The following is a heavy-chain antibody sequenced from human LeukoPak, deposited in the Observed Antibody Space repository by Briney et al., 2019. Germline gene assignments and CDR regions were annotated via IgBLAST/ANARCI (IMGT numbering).Heavy chain of an antibody. J-gene: IGHJ4*02. CDR3: AKDQRYDILTGHFEQDY. V-gene: IGHV3-23*01. CDR1: GFTFSSYA. CDR2: ISGSGGST. D-gene: IGHD3-9*01. Sequence: GGSLRLSCAASGFTFSSYAMSWVRQAPGKGLEWVSAISGSGGSTYYADSVKGRFTISRDNSKNTLYLQMNSLRAEDTAVYYCAKDQRYDILTGHFEQDYWGQGTLVTVSS.